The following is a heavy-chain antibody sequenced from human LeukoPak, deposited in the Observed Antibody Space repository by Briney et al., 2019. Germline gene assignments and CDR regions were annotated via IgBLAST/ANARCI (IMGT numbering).Heavy chain of an antibody. Sequence: SQTLSLTCAISGDNVSSNSATWSWIRQSPSRGLEWLGRTYNRSKWYSDYAVSVKGRITINPDTSKNQFSLQLNSVTPEDTAVYYCARALGSGWSQREWGQGTLVTVSS. CDR1: GDNVSSNSAT. J-gene: IGHJ4*02. CDR3: ARALGSGWSQRE. CDR2: TYNRSKWYS. D-gene: IGHD6-19*01. V-gene: IGHV6-1*01.